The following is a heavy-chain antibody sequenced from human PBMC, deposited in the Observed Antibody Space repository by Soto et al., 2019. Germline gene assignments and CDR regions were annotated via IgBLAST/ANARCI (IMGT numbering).Heavy chain of an antibody. Sequence: GESLKISCAAPGFTFCSFCIHWVRQAPGKGLEWVAVISYDGSNKYYADSVKGRFTISRDNSKNTLYLQMNSLRAEDTAVYYCAKDGDSGYSDYWGQGTLVTVSS. CDR3: AKDGDSGYSDY. D-gene: IGHD1-26*01. V-gene: IGHV3-30*18. J-gene: IGHJ4*02. CDR2: ISYDGSNK. CDR1: GFTFCSFC.